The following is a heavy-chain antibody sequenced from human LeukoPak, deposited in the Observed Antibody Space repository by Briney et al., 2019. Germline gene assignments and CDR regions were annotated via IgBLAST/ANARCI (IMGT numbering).Heavy chain of an antibody. V-gene: IGHV4-31*03. J-gene: IGHJ5*02. D-gene: IGHD2-15*01. CDR2: IYYSGST. Sequence: SETLSLTCTVSGGSISSGGYYWSWIRQNPGKGLEWIGYIYYSGSTYYNPSLKSRVTISVDTSKNQFSLKLSSVTAADAAVYYCARAESGAPRRFDPWGQGTLVTVSS. CDR3: ARAESGAPRRFDP. CDR1: GGSISSGGYY.